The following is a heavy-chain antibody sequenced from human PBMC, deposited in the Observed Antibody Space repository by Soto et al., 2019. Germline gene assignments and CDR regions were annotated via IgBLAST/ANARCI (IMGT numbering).Heavy chain of an antibody. V-gene: IGHV4-31*03. D-gene: IGHD3-9*01. CDR3: ARFDPGPYYFDY. CDR1: GGFIGTDRYY. J-gene: IGHJ4*02. CDR2: IHDSGST. Sequence: SEPLSLTCTVSGGFIGTDRYYCNWTRQPPGEGLEWIGHIHDSGSTYDNPSLKGRVTISLDTSKNQFSLRLSSVTAADTAIYYCARFDPGPYYFDYWGQGTLVTVSS.